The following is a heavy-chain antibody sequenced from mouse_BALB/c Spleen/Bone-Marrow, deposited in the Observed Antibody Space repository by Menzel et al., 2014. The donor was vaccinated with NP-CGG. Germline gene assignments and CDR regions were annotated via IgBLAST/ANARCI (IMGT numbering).Heavy chain of an antibody. V-gene: IGHV5-6-3*01. Sequence: VQLKESGGGLVQPGGSLKLSCVASGFTFSSYGMSWVRQTPDKRLELVATINNNGGSTYYPDSVKGQFTISRDNAKNTLNLQMSSLKSEDTAMYYCARVYGWYFDVWGAGTTVTVSS. D-gene: IGHD1-1*01. CDR3: ARVYGWYFDV. CDR2: INNNGGST. J-gene: IGHJ1*01. CDR1: GFTFSSYG.